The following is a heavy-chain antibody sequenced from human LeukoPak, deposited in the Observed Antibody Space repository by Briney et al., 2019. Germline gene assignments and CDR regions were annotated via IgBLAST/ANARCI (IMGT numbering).Heavy chain of an antibody. D-gene: IGHD2-2*01. CDR1: GFTFSSYS. CDR2: ISSSSGYI. V-gene: IGHV3-21*01. Sequence: GGSLRLSCAASGFTFSSYSMNWVRQAPGKGLEWVSSISSSSGYIYYADSVKGRFTISRDNAKNSLYLQMNSLRAEDTAVYYCARSSSYCSSTSCYEYDAFDIWGQGTMVTVSS. J-gene: IGHJ3*02. CDR3: ARSSSYCSSTSCYEYDAFDI.